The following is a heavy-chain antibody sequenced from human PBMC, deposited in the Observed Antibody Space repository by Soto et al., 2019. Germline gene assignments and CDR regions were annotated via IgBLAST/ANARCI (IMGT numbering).Heavy chain of an antibody. J-gene: IGHJ4*02. CDR3: ARRYGDYFDY. CDR2: IYQSGST. D-gene: IGHD4-17*01. Sequence: SETLSLTCVVSGDSISSGGYSWTWIRQPPGKGLQWIGHIYQSGSTLYNPSLESRVTISVDTSKNQFSLKLSSVTAADTAVYYCARRYGDYFDYWGQGTLVTV. V-gene: IGHV4-30-2*01. CDR1: GDSISSGGYS.